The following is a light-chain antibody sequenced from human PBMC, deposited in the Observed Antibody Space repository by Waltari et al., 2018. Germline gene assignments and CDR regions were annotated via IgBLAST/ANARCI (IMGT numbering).Light chain of an antibody. Sequence: SCRARQSIGRTLTWYQQKPGQSPRLLMYGASIRAACIPGRFSGSGSGTDFILTITRLEPEDFAVYYCQNYERLPVTFGQGTKVEIK. J-gene: IGKJ1*01. CDR3: QNYERLPVT. CDR1: QSIGRT. CDR2: GAS. V-gene: IGKV3-20*01.